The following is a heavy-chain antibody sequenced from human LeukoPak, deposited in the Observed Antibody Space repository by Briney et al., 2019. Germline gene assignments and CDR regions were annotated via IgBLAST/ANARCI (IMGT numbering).Heavy chain of an antibody. CDR3: ARGFGDSRVHYYYGMDV. CDR1: GFTFSSYW. V-gene: IGHV3-74*03. J-gene: IGHJ6*02. D-gene: IGHD4-17*01. CDR2: INDDGNSI. Sequence: GGSLRLSCAASGFTFSSYWMHWVRQAPGEGPVWVSRINDDGNSITYADSVKGRFTISRDNAKNTLYLQMNSLRAEDTAVYFCARGFGDSRVHYYYGMDVWGQGTTVTVSS.